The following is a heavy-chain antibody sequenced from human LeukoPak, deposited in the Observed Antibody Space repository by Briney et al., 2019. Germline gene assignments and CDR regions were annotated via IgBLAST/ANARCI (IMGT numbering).Heavy chain of an antibody. Sequence: PSETLSLTCTVSGGSISSSSYYWGWIRQPPGKGLEWIGSIYYSGSTYYNPSLKSRVTISVDTSKNQFSLKLSSVTAADTAVYYCARESGAHYYGSGSYFDLWGQGTLVTVSS. CDR2: IYYSGST. J-gene: IGHJ5*02. CDR3: ARESGAHYYGSGSYFDL. V-gene: IGHV4-39*07. D-gene: IGHD3-10*01. CDR1: GGSISSSSYY.